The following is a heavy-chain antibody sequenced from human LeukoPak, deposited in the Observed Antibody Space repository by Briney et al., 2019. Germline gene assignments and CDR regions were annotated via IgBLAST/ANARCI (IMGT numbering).Heavy chain of an antibody. Sequence: PSETLSLTCAVYGGSFSDYYWSWIRQPPGKGLEWIGEINHSGSTNYNPSLKSRVTISVDTSKNQFPLKLSSVTAADTAVYYCATTNDSSGYCDYWGQGTLVTVSS. CDR1: GGSFSDYY. J-gene: IGHJ4*02. V-gene: IGHV4-34*01. CDR3: ATTNDSSGYCDY. D-gene: IGHD3-22*01. CDR2: INHSGST.